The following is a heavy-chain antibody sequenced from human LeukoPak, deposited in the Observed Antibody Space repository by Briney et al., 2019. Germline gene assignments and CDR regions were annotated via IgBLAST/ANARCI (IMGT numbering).Heavy chain of an antibody. D-gene: IGHD1-26*01. Sequence: PSETLSLTCTVSGGSISSSSYYWGWIRQPPGKGLEWIGNIYYSGSTYYNPSLKSRVTISVDTSKNQFSLKLSSVTAADTAVYYCARHRIVGATTFDYWGQGTLVTVSS. CDR3: ARHRIVGATTFDY. V-gene: IGHV4-39*01. J-gene: IGHJ4*02. CDR2: IYYSGST. CDR1: GGSISSSSYY.